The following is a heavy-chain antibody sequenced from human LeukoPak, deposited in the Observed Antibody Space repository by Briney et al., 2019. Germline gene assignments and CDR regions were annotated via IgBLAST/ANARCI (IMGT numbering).Heavy chain of an antibody. CDR3: ARVQSTMLRGVNLRVYYYGMDV. CDR1: GGSFNGYY. Sequence: SETLSLTCAVYGGSFNGYYWSWIRQPPGKGLEWIGEINHSGSTNYNPSLKSRVTISVDTSKNQFSLKLSSVTAADTAVYYCARVQSTMLRGVNLRVYYYGMDVWGQGTTVTVSS. D-gene: IGHD3-10*01. J-gene: IGHJ6*02. CDR2: INHSGST. V-gene: IGHV4-34*01.